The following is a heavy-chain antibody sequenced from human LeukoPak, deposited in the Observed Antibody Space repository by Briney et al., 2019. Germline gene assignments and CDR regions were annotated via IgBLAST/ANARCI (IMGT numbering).Heavy chain of an antibody. D-gene: IGHD7-27*01. CDR2: ISYDGSNK. J-gene: IGHJ4*02. Sequence: GGSLRLSCAASGFTFNNYGMTWFRQVPGKGLEWVAVISYDGSNKYYADSVKGRFTISRDNSKNTLYLQMNSLRAEDTAVYYCARGPGDQSTGGQGTLVTVSS. V-gene: IGHV3-30*03. CDR1: GFTFNNYG. CDR3: ARGPGDQST.